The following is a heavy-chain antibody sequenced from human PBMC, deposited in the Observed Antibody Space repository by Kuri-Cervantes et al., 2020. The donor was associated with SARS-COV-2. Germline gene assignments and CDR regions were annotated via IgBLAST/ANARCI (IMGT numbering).Heavy chain of an antibody. D-gene: IGHD3-10*01. Sequence: LRLSCAASGFTFSNAWMSWVRQAPGKGLEWIGEINHSGSTNYNPSLKSRVTISVDTSKNQFSLKLSSVTAADTAVYYCARVGVWFRELSPNYFDYWGQGTLVTVSS. CDR3: ARVGVWFRELSPNYFDY. CDR2: INHSGST. V-gene: IGHV4-34*01. CDR1: GFTFSNAW. J-gene: IGHJ4*02.